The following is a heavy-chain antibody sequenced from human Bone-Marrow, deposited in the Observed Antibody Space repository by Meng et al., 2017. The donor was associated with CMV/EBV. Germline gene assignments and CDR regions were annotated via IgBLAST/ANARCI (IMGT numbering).Heavy chain of an antibody. J-gene: IGHJ6*02. V-gene: IGHV1-2*02. D-gene: IGHD2-2*01. Sequence: ASVKVSCKASGYTFTGYYMHWVRQAPGQGLEWMGWINPNSGGTNYAQKFQGRVTMTRDTSISTAYMELSRLRSDDTAVYYCARVPQGAAAYYYYGMDVWGQGTTVTVSS. CDR1: GYTFTGYY. CDR3: ARVPQGAAAYYYYGMDV. CDR2: INPNSGGT.